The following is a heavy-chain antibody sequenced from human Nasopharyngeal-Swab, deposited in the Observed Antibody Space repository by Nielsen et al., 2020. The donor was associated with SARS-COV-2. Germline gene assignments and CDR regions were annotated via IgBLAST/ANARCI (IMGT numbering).Heavy chain of an antibody. V-gene: IGHV3-48*03. J-gene: IGHJ6*02. CDR2: ISTPTASI. D-gene: IGHD2-15*01. CDR3: ARGYCSSGSCYAKHYGMDV. CDR1: GLGLRNYE. Sequence: GESLKTPCAASGLGLRNYEINWVRHAPGKGLEWISYISTPTASIYYPDPVKGRFTISRDNPKNSLYLQMNNLRAEDTAVYYCARGYCSSGSCYAKHYGMDVWGQGTTVTASS.